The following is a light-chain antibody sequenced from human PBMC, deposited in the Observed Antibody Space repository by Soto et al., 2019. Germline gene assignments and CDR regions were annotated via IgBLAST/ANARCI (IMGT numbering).Light chain of an antibody. CDR3: HQYNNWPRT. CDR1: QSVSSN. J-gene: IGKJ4*01. V-gene: IGKV3-15*01. CDR2: GAS. Sequence: EVVMTQSPGTLSVSPGERATLSCRASQSVSSNVAWYQQKPGQGPRLLIYGASTRATGIPAKFSGSGSETEFTLTISSLQSEDFAVYYCHQYNNWPRTFGGGTKVEIK.